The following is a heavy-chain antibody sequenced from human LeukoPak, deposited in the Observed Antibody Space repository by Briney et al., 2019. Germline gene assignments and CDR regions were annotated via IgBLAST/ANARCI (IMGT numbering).Heavy chain of an antibody. D-gene: IGHD3-9*01. J-gene: IGHJ5*02. Sequence: GESLKISCKGSGYSFTSDWIGWVRQMPGKGLEWMGIIYPGDSDTRYSPSFQGQVTISADKSISTAYLQWSSLKASDTAMYYCARVYDILTGSPYNWFDPSGQGTLVTVSS. V-gene: IGHV5-51*01. CDR2: IYPGDSDT. CDR1: GYSFTSDW. CDR3: ARVYDILTGSPYNWFDP.